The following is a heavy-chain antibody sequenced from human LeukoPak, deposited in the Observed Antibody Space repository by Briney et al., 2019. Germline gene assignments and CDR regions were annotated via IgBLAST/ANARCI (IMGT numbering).Heavy chain of an antibody. CDR3: AKDRSGSHDY. CDR2: ISYDGSNK. Sequence: GRSLRLSCAASGFTFSSYAMHWVRQAPGKGLEWVAVISYDGSNKYYADSVKGRFTISRDNSKNTLYLQMNSLRAEDTAVYYCAKDRSGSHDYWGQGTLVTVSS. D-gene: IGHD1-26*01. CDR1: GFTFSSYA. V-gene: IGHV3-30*04. J-gene: IGHJ4*02.